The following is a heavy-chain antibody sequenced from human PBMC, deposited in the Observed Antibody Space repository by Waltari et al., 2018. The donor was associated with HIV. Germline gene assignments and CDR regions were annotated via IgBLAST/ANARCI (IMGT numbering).Heavy chain of an antibody. J-gene: IGHJ4*02. V-gene: IGHV3-49*03. CDR1: GFSFGDFV. CDR2: IRSRTYGGAT. D-gene: IGHD4-4*01. Sequence: EVQMVEFGGGLVQPGRSLRLSCTGFGFSFGDFVISWFRQAAGKGLEWVGLIRSRTYGGATEYAASGKGRFTISRDDLKSVAYLQMNSLKTEDTAVYYCTRSSKLDYWGQGTLVTVSS. CDR3: TRSSKLDY.